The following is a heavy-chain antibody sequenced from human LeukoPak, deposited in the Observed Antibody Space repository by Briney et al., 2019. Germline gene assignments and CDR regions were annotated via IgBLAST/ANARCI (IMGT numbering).Heavy chain of an antibody. D-gene: IGHD6-19*01. CDR3: ARHLAVAGRGYYGMDV. V-gene: IGHV3-33*01. J-gene: IGHJ6*02. CDR2: IWYDGSNK. Sequence: PGGSLRLSCAASGFTFSSYGMHWVRQAPGKGLEWVAVIWYDGSNKYYADSVKGRFTISRDNSKNTQYLQMNSLRAEDTAVYYCARHLAVAGRGYYGMDVWGQGTTVTVSS. CDR1: GFTFSSYG.